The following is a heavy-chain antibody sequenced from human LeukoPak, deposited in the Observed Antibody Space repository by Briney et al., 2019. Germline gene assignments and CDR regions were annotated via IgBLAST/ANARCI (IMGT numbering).Heavy chain of an antibody. J-gene: IGHJ3*01. D-gene: IGHD3-9*01. CDR1: GGTFSSYI. V-gene: IGHV1-69*13. CDR3: ARQGYTNNLGGYFGDKDDCFDL. Sequence: GASVKVSCKSSGGTFSSYIITWVRQAPGQGLEWMGRIIPMFGTPNYAQKFQDRVTITAVESARTAYMELSSLRFEDTAVYYCARQGYTNNLGGYFGDKDDCFDLWGQGTMVTVSS. CDR2: IIPMFGTP.